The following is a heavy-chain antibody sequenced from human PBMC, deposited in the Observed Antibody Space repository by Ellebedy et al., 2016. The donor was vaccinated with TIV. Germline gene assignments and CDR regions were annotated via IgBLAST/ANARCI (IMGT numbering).Heavy chain of an antibody. J-gene: IGHJ5*02. V-gene: IGHV3-11*04. D-gene: IGHD2-2*01. Sequence: GESLKISXAASGFSFSDYYMTWIRQAPGKGLEWISYISATGTIIYYAVSVKGRFTISRDNAKNSLYLQMNSLGAEDTAVYFCARGRYYCSSTSCYAPSWFDPWGQGTLVTVSS. CDR3: ARGRYYCSSTSCYAPSWFDP. CDR1: GFSFSDYY. CDR2: ISATGTII.